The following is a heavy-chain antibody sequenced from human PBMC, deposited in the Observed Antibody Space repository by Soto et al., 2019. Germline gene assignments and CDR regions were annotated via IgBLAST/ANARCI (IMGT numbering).Heavy chain of an antibody. CDR1: GGTFKSFT. V-gene: IGHV1-69*13. J-gene: IGHJ4*02. Sequence: SVKVSCKASGGTFKSFTFTWVRQAPGQGLEWMGGIIPIFETANYAQKFQDRVTITADESTSTVYMELSSLRSADTAVHYCATKGVSGWFFDYWGQGTVVTVSS. CDR2: IIPIFETA. CDR3: ATKGVSGWFFDY. D-gene: IGHD6-19*01.